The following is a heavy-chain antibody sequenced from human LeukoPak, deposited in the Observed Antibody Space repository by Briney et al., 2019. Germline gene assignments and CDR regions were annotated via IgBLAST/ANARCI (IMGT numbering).Heavy chain of an antibody. V-gene: IGHV3-30*01. D-gene: IGHD5-24*01. J-gene: IGHJ4*02. CDR1: GFTFSSYA. CDR3: ARVSSRRWLQSQHLDY. CDR2: ISYDGSNK. Sequence: GGSLRLSCAASGFTFSSYAMHWVRQAPGKGLEWVAVISYDGSNKYYADSVKGRLTISRDNSKNTLYLQVNSLRAEDTAVYYCARVSSRRWLQSQHLDYWGQGTLVTVSS.